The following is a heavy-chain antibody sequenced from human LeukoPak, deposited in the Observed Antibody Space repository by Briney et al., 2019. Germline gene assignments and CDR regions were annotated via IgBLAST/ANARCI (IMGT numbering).Heavy chain of an antibody. D-gene: IGHD6-19*01. CDR1: GFTFSSYA. CDR3: AKCRSMAVAGINY. CDR2: ISGSDSST. J-gene: IGHJ4*02. Sequence: GGSLRLSCAASGFTFSSYAMRWVRQAPGKGLEWVSAISGSDSSTHYADSVKGRFTISRDNSKNTLFLQMNSLRAEDTAVYYCAKCRSMAVAGINYWGQGTLVTVSS. V-gene: IGHV3-23*01.